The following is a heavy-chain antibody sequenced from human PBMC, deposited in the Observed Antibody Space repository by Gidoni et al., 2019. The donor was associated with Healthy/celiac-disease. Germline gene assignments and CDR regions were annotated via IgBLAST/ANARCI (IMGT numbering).Heavy chain of an antibody. Sequence: QVQLQESGPGLVKPSQTLSLTCTVSGGSISSGGYYWSWIRQHPGKGLEWIGYIYYSGSTYCNPSLKSRVTISVDTSKNQFSLKLSSVTAADTAVYYCARDYYGSGRLDYWGQGTLVTVSS. CDR1: GGSISSGGYY. CDR3: ARDYYGSGRLDY. J-gene: IGHJ4*02. CDR2: IYYSGST. D-gene: IGHD3-10*01. V-gene: IGHV4-31*03.